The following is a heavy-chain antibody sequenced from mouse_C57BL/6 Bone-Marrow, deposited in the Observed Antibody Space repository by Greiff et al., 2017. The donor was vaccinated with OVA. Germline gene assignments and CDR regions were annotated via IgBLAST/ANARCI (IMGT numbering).Heavy chain of an antibody. J-gene: IGHJ2*01. D-gene: IGHD2-3*01. CDR1: GYTFTDYY. CDR3: ARDGYYLYYFDY. CDR2: IYPGSGNT. Sequence: VKVVESGDELVRPGASVKLSCKASGYTFTDYYINWVKQRPGQGLEWIARIYPGSGNTYYNEKFKGKATLTAEKSSSTAYMQLSSLTSEDSAVYFCARDGYYLYYFDYWGQGTTLTVSS. V-gene: IGHV1-76*01.